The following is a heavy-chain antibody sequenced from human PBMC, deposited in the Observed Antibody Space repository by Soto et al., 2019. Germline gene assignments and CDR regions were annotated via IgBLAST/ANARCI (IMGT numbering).Heavy chain of an antibody. Sequence: KTSETLSLTCTVSGGSISSYYWSWIRQPPGKGLEWIGYIYYSGSTNYNPSLKSRVTISVDTSKNQFSLKLSSVTAADTAVYYCARAPPYYDFWSGYSYYYGMDVWGQGTTVTVSS. J-gene: IGHJ6*02. D-gene: IGHD3-3*01. CDR3: ARAPPYYDFWSGYSYYYGMDV. CDR2: IYYSGST. CDR1: GGSISSYY. V-gene: IGHV4-59*01.